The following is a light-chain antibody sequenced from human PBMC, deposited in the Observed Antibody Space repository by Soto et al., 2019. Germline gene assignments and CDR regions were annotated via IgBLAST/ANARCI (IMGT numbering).Light chain of an antibody. CDR2: GAS. CDR3: QQNNNWPPLT. V-gene: IGKV3-15*01. Sequence: EIVMTQSPATLSVSPGERATLSCRASQSVSTNLAWYQHKPGQAPRLIIYGASTRATGIPARFSGSGSGTEFTRTISSLQSEDFAIYYCQQNNNWPPLTFGGGTKVEI. CDR1: QSVSTN. J-gene: IGKJ4*01.